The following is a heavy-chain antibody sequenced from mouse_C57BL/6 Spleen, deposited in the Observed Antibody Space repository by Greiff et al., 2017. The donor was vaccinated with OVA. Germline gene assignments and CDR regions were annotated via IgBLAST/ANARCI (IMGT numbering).Heavy chain of an antibody. CDR1: GYTFTSYW. CDR2: IDPSDSET. Sequence: QVQLQQPGAELVRPGSSVKLSCKASGYTFTSYWMHWVKQRPIQGLEWIGNIDPSDSETHYNQKFKDKATLTVDKSSSTAYMQLSSLTSKDSAVYYCARGRGNYEGYYAMDYWGQGTSGTVSS. D-gene: IGHD2-1*01. J-gene: IGHJ4*01. V-gene: IGHV1-52*01. CDR3: ARGRGNYEGYYAMDY.